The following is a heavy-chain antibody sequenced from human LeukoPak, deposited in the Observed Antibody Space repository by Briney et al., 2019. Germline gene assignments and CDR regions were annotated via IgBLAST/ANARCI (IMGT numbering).Heavy chain of an antibody. CDR1: GVSISSYY. J-gene: IGHJ4*02. V-gene: IGHV4-4*07. CDR2: IYTSGST. Sequence: SETLSLTCTVSGVSISSYYWSCIRQPAGKGLEWIGRIYTSGSTNYNPSLKSRVTMSVDTSKNQFSLNLSSVTAADTAVYYCARDRYYYDSSGYSIFDYWGQGTLVTVSS. D-gene: IGHD3-22*01. CDR3: ARDRYYYDSSGYSIFDY.